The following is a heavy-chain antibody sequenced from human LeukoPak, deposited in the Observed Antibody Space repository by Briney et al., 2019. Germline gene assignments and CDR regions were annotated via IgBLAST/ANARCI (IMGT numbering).Heavy chain of an antibody. J-gene: IGHJ5*02. Sequence: NPSETLSLTCTVSGGSISSSSYYWGWIRQPPGKGLEWIGSIYYTGSTYYNPSLKSRVTISVDTSKNQFSLKLSSVTAADTAVYYCARDPGTPHWFDPWGRGTLVTVSS. V-gene: IGHV4-39*02. CDR2: IYYTGST. CDR3: ARDPGTPHWFDP. CDR1: GGSISSSSYY.